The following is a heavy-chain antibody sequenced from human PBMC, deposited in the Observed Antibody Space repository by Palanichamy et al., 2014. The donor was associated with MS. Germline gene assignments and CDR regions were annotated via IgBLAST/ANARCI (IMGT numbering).Heavy chain of an antibody. V-gene: IGHV4-59*08. J-gene: IGHJ3*01. D-gene: IGHD3-22*01. CDR3: ARHIYDNSGFYHIDAFSV. CDR1: GGSINNYY. CDR2: IYSSGTT. Sequence: QVQLQESGPGLVKSSEALSLACTVSGGSINNYYWSWIRQAPGKSLEWIGDIYSSGTTRSNPSLESRLAMSVDTSKSQLSLNLASVTAADTAVYYCARHIYDNSGFYHIDAFSVWGQGTMVTVSS.